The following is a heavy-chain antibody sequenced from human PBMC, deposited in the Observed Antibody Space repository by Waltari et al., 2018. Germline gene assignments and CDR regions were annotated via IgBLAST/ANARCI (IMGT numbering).Heavy chain of an antibody. Sequence: QVQLVQSGAEVKKPGASVKVSCKASGYTFTNFGINWVRQAPGQGLEWMGWISPYHGNADYEQRLQVRVTMTTDTSTKTAFLELRSLRSDDTAVYYCARGGGPRTVVALTFDLWGQGTLVTVSS. CDR1: GYTFTNFG. J-gene: IGHJ4*02. CDR3: ARGGGPRTVVALTFDL. CDR2: ISPYHGNA. V-gene: IGHV1-18*01. D-gene: IGHD3-22*01.